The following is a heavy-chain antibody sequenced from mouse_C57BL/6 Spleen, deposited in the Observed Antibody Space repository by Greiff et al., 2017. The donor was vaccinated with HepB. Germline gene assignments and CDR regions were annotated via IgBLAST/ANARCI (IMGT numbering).Heavy chain of an antibody. CDR2: IWSGGST. D-gene: IGHD1-1*01. CDR1: GFSLTSYG. J-gene: IGHJ2*01. CDR3: ARNDYYGSSSYFDY. Sequence: VKLVESGPGLVQPSQSLSITCTVSGFSLTSYGVHWVRQSPGKGLEWLGVIWSGGSTDYNAAFISRLSISKDNSKSQVFFKMNSLQADDTAIYYCARNDYYGSSSYFDYWGQGTTLTVSS. V-gene: IGHV2-2*01.